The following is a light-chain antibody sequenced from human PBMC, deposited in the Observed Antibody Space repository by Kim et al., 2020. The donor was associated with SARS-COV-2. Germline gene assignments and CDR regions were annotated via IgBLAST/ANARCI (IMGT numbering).Light chain of an antibody. CDR3: QQYNNWPPAT. CDR1: QSVSSN. Sequence: EIVMTQSPATLSVSPGERATLSCRASQSVSSNLAWYQQKPGQAPRLLIYGASTRATGIPARFSGSGSGTEFTLTISNLQSEDFAVYYCQQYNNWPPATFGQGTKVDIK. CDR2: GAS. J-gene: IGKJ1*01. V-gene: IGKV3-15*01.